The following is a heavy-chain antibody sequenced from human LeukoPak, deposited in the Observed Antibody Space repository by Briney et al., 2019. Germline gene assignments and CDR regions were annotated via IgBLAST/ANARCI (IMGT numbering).Heavy chain of an antibody. V-gene: IGHV3-30*18. Sequence: GGSLRLSCAASGFTFSSYGMHWVRQAPGKGLEWVAVISYDGSNKYYADSVKGRFTISRDNSKNTLYLQMNSLRAEDTAVYYCAKEGTTYYDILTGYFDYWGQGTLATVSS. CDR3: AKEGTTYYDILTGYFDY. D-gene: IGHD3-9*01. CDR1: GFTFSSYG. CDR2: ISYDGSNK. J-gene: IGHJ4*02.